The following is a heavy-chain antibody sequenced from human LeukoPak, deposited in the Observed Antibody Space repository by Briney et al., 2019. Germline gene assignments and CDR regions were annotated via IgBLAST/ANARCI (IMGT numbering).Heavy chain of an antibody. V-gene: IGHV4-30-4*01. CDR3: ARPYYYDSRIDP. CDR2: MYYSGST. J-gene: IGHJ5*02. Sequence: SQTLSLICTVSGGSISSGDYYGSWIRQPPGKGLEWIAYMYYSGSTYYNPSLKSRVTMSADTSKNQLSLKLSSVTAADTAVYYCARPYYYDSRIDPWGQGILVTVSS. D-gene: IGHD3-22*01. CDR1: GGSISSGDYY.